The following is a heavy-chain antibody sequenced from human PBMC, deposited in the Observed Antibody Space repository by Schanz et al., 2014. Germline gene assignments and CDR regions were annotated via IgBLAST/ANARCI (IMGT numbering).Heavy chain of an antibody. CDR1: GFTFSNYG. D-gene: IGHD6-13*01. V-gene: IGHV3-30*18. Sequence: QGQLVESGGGVVQPGRSLRLSCAASGFTFSNYGLVWVRQAPGKGLEWLAVISYDGSDKFHADSVKGRFTISRDNSKNTLYLQMNSLRVEDTAVYYCAKDFVPLVQQLIRSGGAHLDHWGQGTLVTVSS. CDR3: AKDFVPLVQQLIRSGGAHLDH. J-gene: IGHJ4*02. CDR2: ISYDGSDK.